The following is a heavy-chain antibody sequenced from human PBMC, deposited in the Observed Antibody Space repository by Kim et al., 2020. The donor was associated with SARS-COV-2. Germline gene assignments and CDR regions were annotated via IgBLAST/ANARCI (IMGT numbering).Heavy chain of an antibody. J-gene: IGHJ4*02. Sequence: GGSLRLSYAASGFTFSSYAMHWVRQAPGKGLEWVAVIWYDGSNKYYADSVKGRFTISRDNSKNTLYLQMNSLRAEDTAVYYCAKMDLYCSGGSCYSGMDYWGQGTLVTVSS. CDR2: IWYDGSNK. CDR1: GFTFSSYA. CDR3: AKMDLYCSGGSCYSGMDY. V-gene: IGHV3-33*06. D-gene: IGHD2-15*01.